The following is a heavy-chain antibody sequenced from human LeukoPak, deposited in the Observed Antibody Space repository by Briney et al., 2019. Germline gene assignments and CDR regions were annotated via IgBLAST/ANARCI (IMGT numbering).Heavy chain of an antibody. Sequence: GGSLRLSCAASGFTFNVYGIHWVRQAPGKGLEWVAVIWNDGSNRYYADSVKGRFTISRDNSKDTLYLQMNSLRVDDTAVYYCARAVGPFDYWGQGTLVTVSS. V-gene: IGHV3-33*01. D-gene: IGHD3-16*01. J-gene: IGHJ4*02. CDR1: GFTFNVYG. CDR3: ARAVGPFDY. CDR2: IWNDGSNR.